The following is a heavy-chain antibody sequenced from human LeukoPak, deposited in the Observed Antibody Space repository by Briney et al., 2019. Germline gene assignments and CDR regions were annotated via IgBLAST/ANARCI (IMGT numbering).Heavy chain of an antibody. CDR2: IYTSGST. J-gene: IGHJ6*03. CDR3: ARGGEGSGWLNYYYYMDV. D-gene: IGHD6-19*01. Sequence: PSETLSLTCTVSGGSISSGSYYWSWIRQPAGKGLEWIGRIYTSGSTNYNPSLKSRVTISVDTSKNQFSLKLSSVTAADTAVYYCARGGEGSGWLNYYYYMDVWGKGTTVTISS. V-gene: IGHV4-61*02. CDR1: GGSISSGSYY.